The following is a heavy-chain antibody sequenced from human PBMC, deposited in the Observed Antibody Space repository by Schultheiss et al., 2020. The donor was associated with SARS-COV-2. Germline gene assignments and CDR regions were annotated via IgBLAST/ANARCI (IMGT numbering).Heavy chain of an antibody. CDR1: GGSISSGGYF. CDR2: IYYSVNT. CDR3: ARDGHYCTRGVCYSGFDY. D-gene: IGHD2-8*02. Sequence: SETLSLTCTVSGGSISSGGYFWTWIRQHPGKGLEWIGYIYYSVNTYYNPSLKSRVTISVDTSNNQFSLKLSSVTAADTAVYYCARDGHYCTRGVCYSGFDYWGQGTLVTVSS. J-gene: IGHJ4*02. V-gene: IGHV4-31*03.